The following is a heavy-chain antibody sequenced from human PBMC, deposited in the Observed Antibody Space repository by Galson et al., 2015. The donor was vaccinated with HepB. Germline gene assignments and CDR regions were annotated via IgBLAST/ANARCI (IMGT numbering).Heavy chain of an antibody. J-gene: IGHJ4*02. Sequence: SVKVSCKASNYIFNNYGISWMRQAPGQGLEWMGWISGDNGNTNYAQTVQGRVTMTADTSTSTAYMEVRGLRSDDTAMYYCARVSLLWFGTLHVIAPVDSWGQGVLVTVSS. V-gene: IGHV1-18*01. D-gene: IGHD3-16*01. CDR2: ISGDNGNT. CDR1: NYIFNNYG. CDR3: ARVSLLWFGTLHVIAPVDS.